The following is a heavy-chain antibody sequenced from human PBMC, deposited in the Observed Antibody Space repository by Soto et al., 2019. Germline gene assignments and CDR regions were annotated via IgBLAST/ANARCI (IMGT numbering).Heavy chain of an antibody. CDR2: ISYDGSNE. CDR1: GFTFSSYG. Sequence: QVQLVESGGGVVQPGRSLRLSCAASGFTFSSYGMHWVRQAPGKGLEWVAVISYDGSNEYYADAVQGRFTISRDNSKNTLFLQMNSLRAEDTAVYYCAKGLRGSSGWCHHDYWGQGSLVTVSS. CDR3: AKGLRGSSGWCHHDY. J-gene: IGHJ4*02. D-gene: IGHD6-19*01. V-gene: IGHV3-30*18.